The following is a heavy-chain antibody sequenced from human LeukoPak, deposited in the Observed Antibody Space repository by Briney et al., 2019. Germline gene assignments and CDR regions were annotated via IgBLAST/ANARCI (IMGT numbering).Heavy chain of an antibody. CDR3: ARELVKQQLVVDAFDI. V-gene: IGHV3-66*01. Sequence: PGGSLRLSCAASGFTVSSNYMSWVRQAPGKGLEWVSVIYSGGSTYYADSVKGRFTISRDNSKNTLYLQMNSLRAEDTAVYYCARELVKQQLVVDAFDIWGQGTMVTVSS. D-gene: IGHD6-13*01. CDR1: GFTVSSNY. CDR2: IYSGGST. J-gene: IGHJ3*02.